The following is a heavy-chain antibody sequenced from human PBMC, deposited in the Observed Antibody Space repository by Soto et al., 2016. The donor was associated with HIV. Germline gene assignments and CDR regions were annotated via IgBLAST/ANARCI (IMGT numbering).Heavy chain of an antibody. D-gene: IGHD3-10*01. V-gene: IGHV4-38-2*01. J-gene: IGHJ3*02. CDR3: ARALGWRGLHPRSRGTFDI. CDR2: VFHSGST. CDR1: GYSIRSGYY. Sequence: QVQLQESGSGLVKPSETLSLTCDVSGYSIRSGYYWAWIRQPPGKGLEWIGSVFHSGSTYHNPSLKSRLTMSADTSKNQISLKLNSVTAADTAVYYCARALGWRGLHPRSRGTFDIVGPRTLVTVSS.